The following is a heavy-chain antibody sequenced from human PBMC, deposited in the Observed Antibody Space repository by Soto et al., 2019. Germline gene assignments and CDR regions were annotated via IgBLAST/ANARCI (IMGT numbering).Heavy chain of an antibody. CDR1: GGSINTVNYY. V-gene: IGHV4-30-4*01. J-gene: IGHJ4*02. CDR3: ARGPSGDKVDY. D-gene: IGHD7-27*01. CDR2: IHNGGTT. Sequence: QVQLQESGPGLVKPSQTLSLTCTVSGGSINTVNYYWSWIRQSPDKVLEWIGHIHNGGTTYNNPSLTSRVTLSVDTSNNQSSLKLSSVSAADTAVYYGARGPSGDKVDYWGQGTLVTVSS.